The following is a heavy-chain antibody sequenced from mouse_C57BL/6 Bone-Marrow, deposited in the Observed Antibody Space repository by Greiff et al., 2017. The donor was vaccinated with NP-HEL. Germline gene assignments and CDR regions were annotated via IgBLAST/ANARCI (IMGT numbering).Heavy chain of an antibody. V-gene: IGHV1-69*02. J-gene: IGHJ4*01. CDR1: GYTFTNYW. Sequence: QVQLQQSGAELVRPGASVKLSCKASGYTFTNYWINWVKQRPGQGLEWIGNIYPSDRYTNYNQKFKDKATLTVDKFSNTAYMQLSSPTSEDSAVYYCTRPTGTYYAMDYWGQGTSVTVSS. CDR2: IYPSDRYT. D-gene: IGHD4-1*01. CDR3: TRPTGTYYAMDY.